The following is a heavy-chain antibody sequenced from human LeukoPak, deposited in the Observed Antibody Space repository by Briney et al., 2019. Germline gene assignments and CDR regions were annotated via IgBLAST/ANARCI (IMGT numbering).Heavy chain of an antibody. V-gene: IGHV4-39*01. D-gene: IGHD1-26*01. J-gene: IGHJ1*01. CDR3: AGTGGSGSYYYTAY. CDR2: IYYSGST. CDR1: GGSISSSSYY. Sequence: SETLSLTCTVSGGSISSSSYYWGWIRQPPGKGLERIGSIYYSGSTYYNPSLKSRVTISVDTSKNQFSLKLSSVTAADTAVYYCAGTGGSGSYYYTAYWGQGTLVTVSS.